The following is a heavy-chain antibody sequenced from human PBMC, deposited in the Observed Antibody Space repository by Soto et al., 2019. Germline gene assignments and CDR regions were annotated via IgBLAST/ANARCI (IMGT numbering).Heavy chain of an antibody. V-gene: IGHV1-24*01. J-gene: IGHJ4*02. Sequence: ASVKVSCKVSGYTLTELAMHWLRQAPGKGLEWMGGFDPEDGETIYAQKFQGRVTMTEDTSTDTAYMELSSLRSEDTAVYYCATGKYSRSPNYFDSWGQGTLVTVSS. D-gene: IGHD6-13*01. CDR2: FDPEDGET. CDR3: ATGKYSRSPNYFDS. CDR1: GYTLTELA.